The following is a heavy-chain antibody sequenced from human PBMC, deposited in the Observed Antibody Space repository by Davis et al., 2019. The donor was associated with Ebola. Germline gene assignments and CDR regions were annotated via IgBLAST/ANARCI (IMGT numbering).Heavy chain of an antibody. J-gene: IGHJ6*02. CDR3: AKGAYGDIRGYYGMDV. CDR2: INSDGSST. CDR1: GFTFSSYW. V-gene: IGHV3-74*01. Sequence: GESLKISCAASGFTFSSYWMHWVRQAPGKGLVWVSRINSDGSSTSYADSVKGRFTISRDNAKNTLYLQMNSLRAEDTAVYYCAKGAYGDIRGYYGMDVWGQGTTVTVSS. D-gene: IGHD4-17*01.